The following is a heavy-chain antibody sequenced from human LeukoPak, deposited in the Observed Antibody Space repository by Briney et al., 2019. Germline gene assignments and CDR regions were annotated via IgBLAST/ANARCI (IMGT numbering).Heavy chain of an antibody. V-gene: IGHV1-2*02. J-gene: IGHJ5*02. D-gene: IGHD3-16*01. CDR1: GYTFSDYY. CDR3: ARETATPDWGIGECFDP. Sequence: GASVKVSCKASGYTFSDYYMHWVRQAPGQGLEWMGWINPNSGDTDYAQKFQGRVTLTSDTSISTAYMELIRLRSDDTAVYYCARETATPDWGIGECFDPWGQGTLVTVSS. CDR2: INPNSGDT.